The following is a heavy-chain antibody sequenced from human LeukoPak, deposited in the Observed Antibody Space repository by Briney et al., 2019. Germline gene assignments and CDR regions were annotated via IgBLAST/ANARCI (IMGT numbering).Heavy chain of an antibody. Sequence: GGSVKVSCKASGGTLSSYAISWVPQAPGQGLEWMGGIIPIFGTANYAQKFQGRVTITTDESTSTAYMELSSLRSEDTAVYYCAVGRPTDIAARPLYYYYYMDVWGKGTTVTVSS. V-gene: IGHV1-69*05. D-gene: IGHD6-6*01. CDR2: IIPIFGTA. CDR3: AVGRPTDIAARPLYYYYYMDV. CDR1: GGTLSSYA. J-gene: IGHJ6*03.